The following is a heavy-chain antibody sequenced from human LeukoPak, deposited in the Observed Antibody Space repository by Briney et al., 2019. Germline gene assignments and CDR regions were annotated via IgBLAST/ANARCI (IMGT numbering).Heavy chain of an antibody. CDR1: VGSISSYY. V-gene: IGHV4-59*01. CDR2: IYYSGST. J-gene: IGHJ4*02. CDR3: AREGATNPLDY. Sequence: PSETLSLTCTVSVGSISSYYWSWIRQPPGKGLEWIGYIYYSGSTNYNPSLKSRVTISVDTSKNQFSLKLSSVTAADTAVYYCAREGATNPLDYWGQGTLVTVSS. D-gene: IGHD1-26*01.